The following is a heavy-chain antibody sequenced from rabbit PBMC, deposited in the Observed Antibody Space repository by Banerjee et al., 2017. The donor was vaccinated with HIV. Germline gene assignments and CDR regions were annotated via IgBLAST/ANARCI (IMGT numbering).Heavy chain of an antibody. CDR2: IYTGYGNT. D-gene: IGHD4-1*01. V-gene: IGHV1S40*01. Sequence: VRQAPGKGLEWIGCIYTGYGNTYYASWVNGRFTISKTSSTTVTLQMTSLTAADTATYFCAREWLTRYGSSGWGAHFNLWGQGTLVTVS. CDR3: AREWLTRYGSSGWGAHFNL. J-gene: IGHJ4*01.